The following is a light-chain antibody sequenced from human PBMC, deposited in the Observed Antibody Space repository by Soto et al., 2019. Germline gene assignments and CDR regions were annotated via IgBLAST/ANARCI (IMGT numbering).Light chain of an antibody. V-gene: IGLV2-14*01. J-gene: IGLJ1*01. CDR1: SSDVGGYNY. CDR2: EVS. CDR3: SSYASSTAYV. Sequence: QSALTQPASVSGSPGQSITISCTGTSSDVGGYNYVSWYQLHPGKAPKLMVYEVSYRPSGVSSRFSGSKSANTASLTISGLQADDEADYYCSSYASSTAYVFGTGTKVNV.